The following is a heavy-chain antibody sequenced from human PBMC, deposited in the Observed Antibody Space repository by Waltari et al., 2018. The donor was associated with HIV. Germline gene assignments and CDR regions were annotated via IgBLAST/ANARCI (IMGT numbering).Heavy chain of an antibody. CDR2: INPGDSDI. V-gene: IGHV5-51*01. D-gene: IGHD2-21*02. Sequence: EVQLVQSGAEVKKRGESLKISCKGSGYSFTSYWIGWVRQKPGKCLGWMGIINPGDSDIRYSPSFQGQVTISAAKSSSTAYLQWSSLQASDTAMYYCASHRLQNPDYWGKATLVTDSS. CDR1: GYSFTSYW. CDR3: ASHRLQNPDY. J-gene: IGHJ4*02.